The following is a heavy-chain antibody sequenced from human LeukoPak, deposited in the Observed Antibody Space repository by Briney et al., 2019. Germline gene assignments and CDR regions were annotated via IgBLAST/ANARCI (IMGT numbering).Heavy chain of an antibody. CDR3: ARGPAMAEISFDY. Sequence: ASVKVSCKASGYTFTSYDINWVRQAPGQGLEWMGWMNPNSGNTGYAQKFQGRVTMTRNTSISTAYMELSSLRSEDTAVYYCARGPAMAEISFDYWGQGTLVTVSS. CDR2: MNPNSGNT. V-gene: IGHV1-8*01. D-gene: IGHD2-2*01. J-gene: IGHJ4*02. CDR1: GYTFTSYD.